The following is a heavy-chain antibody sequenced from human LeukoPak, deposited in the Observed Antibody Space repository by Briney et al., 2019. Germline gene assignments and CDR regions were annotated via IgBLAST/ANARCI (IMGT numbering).Heavy chain of an antibody. D-gene: IGHD6-13*01. CDR3: ARDCQLVLAFDI. Sequence: PGGPLRLSCAASGFTFDDYAMHWVRQAPGKGLEWVSGISWNSGSIGYADSVKGRFTTSRDNAKNSLYLQMNSLRAEDTAVYYCARDCQLVLAFDIWGQGTMVTVSS. V-gene: IGHV3-9*01. CDR1: GFTFDDYA. J-gene: IGHJ3*02. CDR2: ISWNSGSI.